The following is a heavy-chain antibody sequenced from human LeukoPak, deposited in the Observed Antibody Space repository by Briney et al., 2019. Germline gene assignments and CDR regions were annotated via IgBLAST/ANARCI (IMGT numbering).Heavy chain of an antibody. CDR2: ISGSGGST. CDR3: AKDLASSSWYQDNWFDP. D-gene: IGHD6-13*01. CDR1: GFTFSSYA. Sequence: GGSLRLSCAASGFTFSSYAMSWVRQAPGKGLEWVSAISGSGGSTYYADSVKGRFTISRDNSKNTLYLQMNSLRAKDTAVYYCAKDLASSSWYQDNWFDPWGQGTLVTVSS. V-gene: IGHV3-23*01. J-gene: IGHJ5*02.